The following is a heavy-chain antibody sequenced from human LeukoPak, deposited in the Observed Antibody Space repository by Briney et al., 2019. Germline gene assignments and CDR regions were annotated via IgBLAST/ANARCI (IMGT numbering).Heavy chain of an antibody. CDR1: GYTFSTYG. CDR3: ARNIRNLDY. J-gene: IGHJ4*02. V-gene: IGHV1-18*01. CDR2: ISVYSGNI. D-gene: IGHD2/OR15-2a*01. Sequence: GASVKVSCRTSGYTFSTYGISWVRQAPGQGLEWMGRISVYSGNINYAHKFQDRLTVTTDSSTATAYMELRSLRSDDTAVYYCARNIRNLDYWGQGTLVTVSS.